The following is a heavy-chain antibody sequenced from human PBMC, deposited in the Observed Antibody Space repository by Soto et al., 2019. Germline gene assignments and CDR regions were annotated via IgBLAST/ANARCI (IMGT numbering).Heavy chain of an antibody. CDR2: VSPKSGGI. CDR1: GYTLIDYY. CDR3: VRPTGYISDRNYLGS. V-gene: IGHV1-2*02. Sequence: ASVKVSCKASGYTLIDYYTHWERQAPGQGLEWMGRVSPKSGGINYAQKFQGRVTLTWDASLNTAYLELNTLRSNDSALYYRVRPTGYISDRNYLGSWGEGTLGTVSS. D-gene: IGHD6-19*01. J-gene: IGHJ4*02.